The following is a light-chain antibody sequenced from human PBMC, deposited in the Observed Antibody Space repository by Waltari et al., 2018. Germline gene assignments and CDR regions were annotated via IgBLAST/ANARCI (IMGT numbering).Light chain of an antibody. CDR2: AAS. V-gene: IGKV1-9*01. Sequence: DIQLTQSPSFLSASVGERVTITCRASQGISTFLAWYRQKPGKAPELLIYAASTLQSGVSSRFSGSGSGTEFTLTISSLQPGDVASYYCRYVNAFPRTFGQGTKVEIK. CDR3: RYVNAFPRT. CDR1: QGISTF. J-gene: IGKJ1*01.